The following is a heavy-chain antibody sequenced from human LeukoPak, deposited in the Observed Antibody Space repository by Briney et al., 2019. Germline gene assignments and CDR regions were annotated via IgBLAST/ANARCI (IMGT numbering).Heavy chain of an antibody. CDR3: ARVEKEADYYYYYYRDV. V-gene: IGHV4-59*11. J-gene: IGHJ6*03. CDR1: GGSISSHY. CDR2: IYYSGST. Sequence: SETLSLTCTVSGGSISSHYWSWIRQPPGKGLEWIGYIYYSGSTNYNPSLKSRVTISVDTSKNQFSLKLSSVTAADTAVYYCARVEKEADYYYYYYRDVWGKGTTVTVSS. D-gene: IGHD6-13*01.